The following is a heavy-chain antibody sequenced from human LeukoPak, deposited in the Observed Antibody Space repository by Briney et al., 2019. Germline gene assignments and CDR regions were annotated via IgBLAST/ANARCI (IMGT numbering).Heavy chain of an antibody. J-gene: IGHJ1*01. CDR2: INHSGST. CDR1: GGSFSGYY. CDR3: ARVYSSSYRPEYFHH. V-gene: IGHV4-34*01. D-gene: IGHD6-6*01. Sequence: SETLSLTCAVYGGSFSGYYWSWIRQPPGKGLEWIGEINHSGSTNYNPSLKSRVTMSVDTSKNQFSLKLSSVTAADTAVYYCARVYSSSYRPEYFHHWGQGTLVTVSS.